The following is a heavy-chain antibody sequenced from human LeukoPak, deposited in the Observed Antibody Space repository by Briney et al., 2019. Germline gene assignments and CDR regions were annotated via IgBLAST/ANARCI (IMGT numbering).Heavy chain of an antibody. D-gene: IGHD1-14*01. J-gene: IGHJ5*02. V-gene: IGHV5-51*01. CDR1: GYSFTSYW. CDR3: ARRAASYRTLLYP. CDR2: IYPGDSDT. Sequence: GESLKISCKGSGYSFTSYWIGWVRQMPGKGLEWMGIIYPGDSDTRYSPSFQGQVTISADKSISTAYLQWSSLKASDTAIYYCARRAASYRTLLYPWGQGTLVTVSS.